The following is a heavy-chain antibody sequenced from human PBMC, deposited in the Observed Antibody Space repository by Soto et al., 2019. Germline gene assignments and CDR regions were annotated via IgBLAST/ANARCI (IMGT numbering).Heavy chain of an antibody. CDR1: GGSISSSSYY. CDR3: ARVRGRFLEWLLYRENYYYYGMDV. Sequence: SETLSLTCTVSGGSISSSSYYWGWIRQPPGKGLEWIGSIYYSGSTYYNPSLKSRVTISVDTAKNQFSLKLSSVTAADTAVYYWARVRGRFLEWLLYRENYYYYGMDVWGQGTTVTVSS. D-gene: IGHD3-3*01. J-gene: IGHJ6*02. V-gene: IGHV4-39*07. CDR2: IYYSGST.